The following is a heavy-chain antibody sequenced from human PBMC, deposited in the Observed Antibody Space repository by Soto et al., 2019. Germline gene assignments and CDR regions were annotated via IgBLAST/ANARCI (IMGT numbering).Heavy chain of an antibody. V-gene: IGHV5-10-1*01. D-gene: IGHD5-12*01. Sequence: PGEALKISCKSSGYSFSSYWITWVLQMPGKGLEWMGMIDPSDSYTSYSPSFQGHVTISTDKSLSIAYLQWSSLKASDTAMYYCARHSRATIGVGWFDPWGQGTLVTVSS. CDR2: IDPSDSYT. J-gene: IGHJ5*02. CDR3: ARHSRATIGVGWFDP. CDR1: GYSFSSYW.